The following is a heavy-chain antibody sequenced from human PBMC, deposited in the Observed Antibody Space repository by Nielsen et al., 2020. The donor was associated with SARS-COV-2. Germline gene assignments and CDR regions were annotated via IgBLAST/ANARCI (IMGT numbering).Heavy chain of an antibody. V-gene: IGHV3-74*01. CDR2: INPSGSGT. J-gene: IGHJ4*02. CDR3: ARLKWDSSGYFRYYFDY. CDR1: GLTFSSTW. D-gene: IGHD3-22*01. Sequence: GESLKISCSASGLTFSSTWMDWVRQAPGQGLVWVSRINPSGSGTAYADSVKGRFTISRDNAKNSLYLQMNSLRAEDTAVYYCARLKWDSSGYFRYYFDYWGQGTLVTVSS.